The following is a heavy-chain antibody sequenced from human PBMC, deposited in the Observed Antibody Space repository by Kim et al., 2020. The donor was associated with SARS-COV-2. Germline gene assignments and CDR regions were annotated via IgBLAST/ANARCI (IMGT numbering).Heavy chain of an antibody. CDR3: ARTLSPYYYGSGTLYGMDV. D-gene: IGHD3-10*01. V-gene: IGHV4-4*07. Sequence: SETLSLTCTVSGGSISSYYWSWIRQPAGKGLEWIGRIYTSGSTNYNPSLKSRVTMSVDTSKNQFSLKLSSVTAADTAMYYCARTLSPYYYGSGTLYGMDVWGQGTTVTVSS. CDR2: IYTSGST. J-gene: IGHJ6*02. CDR1: GGSISSYY.